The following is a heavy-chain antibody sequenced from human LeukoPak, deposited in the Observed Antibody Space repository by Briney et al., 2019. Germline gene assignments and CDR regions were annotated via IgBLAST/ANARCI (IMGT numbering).Heavy chain of an antibody. Sequence: LSLTCTVSGGSLSSYYWSWIRQAPGKGLECASDISTSGTYTNYADSVKGRFTISRDNAENSLFLQMHSLRAEDTAVYYCATSRYCYGGTCSSDYFYFGLDVWGQGTTVTVSS. CDR3: ATSRYCYGGTCSSDYFYFGLDV. V-gene: IGHV3-11*06. CDR1: GGSLSSYY. D-gene: IGHD2-15*01. J-gene: IGHJ6*02. CDR2: ISTSGTYT.